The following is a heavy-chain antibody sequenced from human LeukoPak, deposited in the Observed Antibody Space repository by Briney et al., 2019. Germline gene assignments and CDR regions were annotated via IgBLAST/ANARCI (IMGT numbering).Heavy chain of an antibody. J-gene: IGHJ4*02. V-gene: IGHV3-30*02. Sequence: GGSLRLSCAASGFTFSSYGMHWVRQAPGKGLEWVAVIWYGGSNKYYADSVKGRFTISRDNSKNTLYLQMNSLRAEDTAVYYCAKDSSYGSFFDYWGQGTLVTVSS. CDR1: GFTFSSYG. CDR2: IWYGGSNK. D-gene: IGHD5-18*01. CDR3: AKDSSYGSFFDY.